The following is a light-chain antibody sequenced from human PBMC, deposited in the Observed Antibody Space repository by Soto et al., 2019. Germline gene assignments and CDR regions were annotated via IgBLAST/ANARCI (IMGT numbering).Light chain of an antibody. Sequence: AIQLTQSPSSLSASVGDRVTITCRASQGISSALAWYQQKPGKAPKLLIYDASSLESGVPSRLNASGSGTFFTLSFCILQLKFFETYYCHIFNIYLLAFGGGT. CDR3: HIFNIYLLA. CDR1: QGISSA. J-gene: IGKJ4*01. V-gene: IGKV1-13*02. CDR2: DAS.